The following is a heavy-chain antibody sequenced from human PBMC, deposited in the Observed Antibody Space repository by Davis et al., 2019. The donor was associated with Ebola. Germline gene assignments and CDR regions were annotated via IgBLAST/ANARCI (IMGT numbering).Heavy chain of an antibody. J-gene: IGHJ4*02. CDR3: ARAYGYGGDY. CDR2: IKEDGSEK. Sequence: PGGSLRLSCAASGFTFNNAWMSWVRQAPGKGLEWVAKIKEDGSEKLEVDSVKGRFTISRDNAKDSLYLQMNSLRAEDTAVYYCARAYGYGGDYWGQGTLVTVSS. CDR1: GFTFNNAW. D-gene: IGHD4-23*01. V-gene: IGHV3-7*03.